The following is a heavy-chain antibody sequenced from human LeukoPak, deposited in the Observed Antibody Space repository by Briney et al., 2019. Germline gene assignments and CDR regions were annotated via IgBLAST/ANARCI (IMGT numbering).Heavy chain of an antibody. CDR2: MNPNSGNT. Sequence: GASVKVPCKASGYTFTSYDINWVRQATGQGLEWMGWMNPNSGNTGYAQKFQGRVTMTRNTSISTAYMELSSLRSEDTAVYYCARGVRYCSGGSCYSRKGPNWFDPWGQGTLVTVSS. J-gene: IGHJ5*02. V-gene: IGHV1-8*01. CDR1: GYTFTSYD. D-gene: IGHD2-15*01. CDR3: ARGVRYCSGGSCYSRKGPNWFDP.